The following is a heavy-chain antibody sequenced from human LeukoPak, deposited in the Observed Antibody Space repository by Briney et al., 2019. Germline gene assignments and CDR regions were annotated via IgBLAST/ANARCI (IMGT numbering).Heavy chain of an antibody. D-gene: IGHD2-8*01. CDR3: ARDKNALDY. Sequence: PSETLSLTCTVSGGSISSYYWSWIRQPPGKGLEWIGYIYYSGSTNYNPSLKSRVTISVDASKNQFSLKLSFVTAADTAVYYCARDKNALDYWGQGTLVTVSS. CDR1: GGSISSYY. V-gene: IGHV4-59*01. CDR2: IYYSGST. J-gene: IGHJ4*02.